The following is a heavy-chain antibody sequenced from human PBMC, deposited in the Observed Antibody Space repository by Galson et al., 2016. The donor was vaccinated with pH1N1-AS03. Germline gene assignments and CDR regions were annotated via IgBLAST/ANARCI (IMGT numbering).Heavy chain of an antibody. D-gene: IGHD3-10*01. Sequence: SVKVSCKASGDSFSGYYMHWVRQAPGQGLEWMGWINSNSGDTKYAQKFKGRVTMTRDTSIRTVYMDLSGLRFDDTALYYCARDRDYYGSGSYYNGVIGSFDYGGQGTLVTVSS. CDR1: GDSFSGYY. CDR3: ARDRDYYGSGSYYNGVIGSFDY. CDR2: INSNSGDT. J-gene: IGHJ4*02. V-gene: IGHV1-2*02.